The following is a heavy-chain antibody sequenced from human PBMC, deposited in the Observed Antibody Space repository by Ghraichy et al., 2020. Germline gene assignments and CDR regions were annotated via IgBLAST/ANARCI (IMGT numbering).Heavy chain of an antibody. CDR2: IRQDGNEI. CDR3: ARAEKEGQLEY. Sequence: GGSLRLSCAASGFTFSHYWMRWVRQVPGKGLEWVAKIRQDGNEIYYVDSVKGRFTISRDNFKNLVYLQMSSLRAEDTAVYYCARAEKEGQLEYLGQGTLVTVSS. V-gene: IGHV3-7*01. CDR1: GFTFSHYW. J-gene: IGHJ4*02.